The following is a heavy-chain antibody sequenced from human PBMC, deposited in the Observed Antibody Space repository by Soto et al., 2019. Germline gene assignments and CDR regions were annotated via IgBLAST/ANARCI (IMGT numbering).Heavy chain of an antibody. D-gene: IGHD6-6*01. CDR1: GFSLSTSGVG. CDR3: AHSAYSSSGFWFDP. Sequence: QITLKESGPTLVKPTQTLTLTCTFSGFSLSTSGVGVGWIRQPPGKALEWLALIYWDDDKRYSPSLKNRLTITKDTSKNQVVLTMTNMDPVDTATYYCAHSAYSSSGFWFDPWGQGTLVTVSS. V-gene: IGHV2-5*02. CDR2: IYWDDDK. J-gene: IGHJ5*02.